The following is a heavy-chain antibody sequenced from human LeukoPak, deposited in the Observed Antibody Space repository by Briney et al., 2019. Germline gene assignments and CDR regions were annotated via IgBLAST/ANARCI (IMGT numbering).Heavy chain of an antibody. CDR3: ARQPGGTAAFDI. CDR1: GASMTDYY. V-gene: IGHV4-59*08. D-gene: IGHD1-14*01. Sequence: SETLSLTCTVSGASMTDYYWSWIRQPPGKGLEWTAYSHYSGETKYNPSLKSRITISVDTSKNQFSLKLSSVTAADTAVYFCARQPGGTAAFDIWGQGTTVTVSA. CDR2: SHYSGET. J-gene: IGHJ3*02.